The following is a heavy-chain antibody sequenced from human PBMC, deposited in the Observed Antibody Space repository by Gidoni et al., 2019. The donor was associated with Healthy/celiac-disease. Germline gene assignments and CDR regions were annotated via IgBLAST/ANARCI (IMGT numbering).Heavy chain of an antibody. J-gene: IGHJ4*02. Sequence: QVQLQQWGAGLLKPSETMYLTCAGYGGSFSGYYWSWIRQPPGKGLEWIGEINHSGSTNYNPSLKSRVTISVDTSKNQFSLKLSSVTAADTAVYYCARGHYGDYWGQGTLVTVSS. CDR1: GGSFSGYY. CDR2: INHSGST. V-gene: IGHV4-34*01. CDR3: ARGHYGDY.